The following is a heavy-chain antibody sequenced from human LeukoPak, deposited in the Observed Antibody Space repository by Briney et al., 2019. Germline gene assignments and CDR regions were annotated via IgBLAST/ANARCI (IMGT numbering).Heavy chain of an antibody. V-gene: IGHV4-34*01. D-gene: IGHD2-2*01. CDR3: AREYITDIVVVPAAQPYNWFDP. CDR2: INHSGST. Sequence: LETLSLTCAVYGGSFSGCYWSWIRQPPGKGLEWIGEINHSGSTNYNPSLKSRVTISVDTSKNQFSLKLSSVTAADTAVYYCAREYITDIVVVPAAQPYNWFDPWGQGTLVTVSS. J-gene: IGHJ5*02. CDR1: GGSFSGCY.